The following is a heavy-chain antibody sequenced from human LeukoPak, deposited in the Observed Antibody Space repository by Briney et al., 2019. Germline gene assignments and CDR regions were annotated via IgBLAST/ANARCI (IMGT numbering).Heavy chain of an antibody. J-gene: IGHJ5*02. Sequence: PSETLSLTCAVYGGSFSSYYWSWIRQPPGKGLEWIGEINHSGSTNYNPSLKSRVTISVDTSKNQFSLKLSSVTAADTAVYYCARGVMGRNWFDPWGQGTLVTVSS. CDR3: ARGVMGRNWFDP. V-gene: IGHV4-34*01. D-gene: IGHD1-26*01. CDR2: INHSGST. CDR1: GGSFSSYY.